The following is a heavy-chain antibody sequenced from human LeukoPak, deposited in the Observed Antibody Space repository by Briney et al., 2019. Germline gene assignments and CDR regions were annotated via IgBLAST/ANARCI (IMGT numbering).Heavy chain of an antibody. D-gene: IGHD3-10*01. Sequence: GGSLSFSWAASGFTFITYGMHWVRQAPGKGLEWVAVIWNGGSQKYYADSVKGRFTISKDNSRNTLNLQMDSLRAEDTAVYYCARWGSGGLTLDYWGQGTLVTVSS. V-gene: IGHV3-33*01. J-gene: IGHJ4*02. CDR1: GFTFITYG. CDR3: ARWGSGGLTLDY. CDR2: IWNGGSQK.